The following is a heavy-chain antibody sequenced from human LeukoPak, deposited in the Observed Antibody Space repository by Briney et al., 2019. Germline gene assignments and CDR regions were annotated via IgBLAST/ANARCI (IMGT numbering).Heavy chain of an antibody. CDR2: IYRGGTT. CDR3: ARAFGPYYFDY. CDR1: GFTVSTTY. D-gene: IGHD3-10*01. J-gene: IGHJ4*02. Sequence: GGSLRHSCAASGFTVSTTYMNWVRQAPGKGLEWVSLIYRGGTTYYADSVKGRFTISRDNSKNTLDLQMNSLRAEDTAFYYCARAFGPYYFDYWGQGALVTVSS. V-gene: IGHV3-66*01.